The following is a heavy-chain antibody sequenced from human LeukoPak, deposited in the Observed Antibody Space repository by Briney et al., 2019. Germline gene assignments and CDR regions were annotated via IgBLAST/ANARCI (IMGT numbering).Heavy chain of an antibody. V-gene: IGHV4-59*01. J-gene: IGHJ4*02. CDR3: ARGWDGIAVAGSFDY. CDR2: IYYSGST. CDR1: GGSLSSYY. D-gene: IGHD6-19*01. Sequence: KTSETLSLTCTVSGGSLSSYYWSWIRQPPGKGLEWIGDIYYSGSTNYNPSLTSRVTMSVDTSKNQFSLKLNSVTAADTAVYYCARGWDGIAVAGSFDYWGQGTLVTVSS.